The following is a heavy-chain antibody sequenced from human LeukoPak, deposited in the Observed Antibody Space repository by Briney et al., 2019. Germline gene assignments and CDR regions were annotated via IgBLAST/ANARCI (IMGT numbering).Heavy chain of an antibody. Sequence: SETLSLTCTVSGGSISSYYWSWIRQPPGKGLEWIGYIFYSGSTYYSPSLKSRVTISLDTSRNQFSLKLNSVTAADTAVYCCAKSNGYGLVDIWGQGTMVTVSS. J-gene: IGHJ3*02. CDR1: GGSISSYY. CDR3: AKSNGYGLVDI. CDR2: IFYSGST. V-gene: IGHV4-59*12. D-gene: IGHD3-10*01.